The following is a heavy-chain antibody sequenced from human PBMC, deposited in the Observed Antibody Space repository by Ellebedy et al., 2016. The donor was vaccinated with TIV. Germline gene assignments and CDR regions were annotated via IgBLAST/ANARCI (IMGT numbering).Heavy chain of an antibody. J-gene: IGHJ4*02. CDR2: IRHDAIDE. CDR3: AKGMWSSGAGSGVES. Sequence: PGGSLRLSCAASGFTFSSYGMHWVRQAPGKGLEWVAFIRHDAIDENYADSVKGRFAISRDNSKNTWYLQMNSLTTEDTATYYCAKGMWSSGAGSGVESWGQGNLVTVSS. D-gene: IGHD2-21*01. CDR1: GFTFSSYG. V-gene: IGHV3-30*02.